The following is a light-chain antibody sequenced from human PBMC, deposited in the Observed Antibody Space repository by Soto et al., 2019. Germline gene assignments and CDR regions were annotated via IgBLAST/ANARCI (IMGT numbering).Light chain of an antibody. CDR2: KAS. Sequence: DIQMTQSPSTLSASVGDRVTITCRASQSISSWMAWYQQEPGKAPKLLIFKASTLQSGVPSRFSGSGSGTGFTLTISSLQPEDSAKYYCQQYNRYPYTFGQGTTLEIK. J-gene: IGKJ2*01. CDR3: QQYNRYPYT. V-gene: IGKV1-5*03. CDR1: QSISSW.